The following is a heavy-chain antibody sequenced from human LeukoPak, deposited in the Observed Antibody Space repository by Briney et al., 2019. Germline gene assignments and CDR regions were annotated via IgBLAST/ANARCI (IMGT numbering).Heavy chain of an antibody. J-gene: IGHJ5*02. CDR2: LNIDGTST. CDR1: GFPFCNYW. CDR3: ARGGEYDSSGYRWFDP. D-gene: IGHD3-22*01. Sequence: GGSLRLSCAAAGFPFCNYWMHWVRQAPGTGLVSGSRLNIDGTSTNYADSVKGRFTISRDNAKNSLYLQMNSLRAEDPAVYYCARGGEYDSSGYRWFDPWGQGTLVTVSS. V-gene: IGHV3-74*01.